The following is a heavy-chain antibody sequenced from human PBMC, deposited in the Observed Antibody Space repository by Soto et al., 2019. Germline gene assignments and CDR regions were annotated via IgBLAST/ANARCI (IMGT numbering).Heavy chain of an antibody. CDR3: AREIDIVAGDAFDI. D-gene: IGHD5-12*01. Sequence: SVKVSCKASGGTFSSYTISWVRQAPGQGLEWMGRIIPILGIANYAQKFRGRVTITADKSTGTAYMELSSLRSEETAVYYCAREIDIVAGDAFDIWGQGTMVTVS. CDR2: IIPILGIA. CDR1: GGTFSSYT. V-gene: IGHV1-69*02. J-gene: IGHJ3*02.